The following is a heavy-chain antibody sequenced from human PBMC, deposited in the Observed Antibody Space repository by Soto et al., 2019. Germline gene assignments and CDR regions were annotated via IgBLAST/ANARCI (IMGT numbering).Heavy chain of an antibody. J-gene: IGHJ6*02. V-gene: IGHV3-33*01. CDR3: ARGTAMANYYYYGTDV. CDR2: IWYDGSNK. D-gene: IGHD5-18*01. Sequence: GGSLRLSCAASGFTFSSYGMHWVRQAPGKGLEWMAVIWYDGSNKYYADSVKGRFTISRDNSKNTLYLQMNSLRAEDTAVYHCARGTAMANYYYYGTDVWGQGTTVTVSS. CDR1: GFTFSSYG.